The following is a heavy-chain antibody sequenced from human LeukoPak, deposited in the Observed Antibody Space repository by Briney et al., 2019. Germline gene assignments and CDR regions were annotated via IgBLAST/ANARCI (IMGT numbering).Heavy chain of an antibody. CDR3: ARGYQGAFDY. V-gene: IGHV1-2*02. Sequence: ASVKVSCKASGYTFTGYYMHWVRQAPGQGLEWMGWINPNSGGTNYAQKFQGRVTMTRDTSISTAYMELSSLRSEDMAIYYCARGYQGAFDYWGQGTLVTVSS. CDR2: INPNSGGT. J-gene: IGHJ4*02. D-gene: IGHD1-14*01. CDR1: GYTFTGYY.